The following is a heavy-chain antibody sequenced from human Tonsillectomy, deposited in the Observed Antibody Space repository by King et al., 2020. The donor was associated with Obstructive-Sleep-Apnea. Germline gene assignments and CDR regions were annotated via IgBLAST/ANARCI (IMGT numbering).Heavy chain of an antibody. CDR2: CIPIFGTA. CDR1: VGTFSSYA. J-gene: IGHJ4*02. Sequence: VQLVESGAEVKKPGSSVKVSCKASVGTFSSYAISWVRQAPVQGLEWMGVCIPIFGTANYGQKFKGRVTITADESTSTAYMELSSLRSEDTAVYYCARGLSRFGELYDYWGQGTLVTVSS. CDR3: ARGLSRFGELYDY. V-gene: IGHV1-69*01. D-gene: IGHD3-10*01.